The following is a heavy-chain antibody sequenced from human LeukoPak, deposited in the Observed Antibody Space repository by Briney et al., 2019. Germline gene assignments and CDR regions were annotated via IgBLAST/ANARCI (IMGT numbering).Heavy chain of an antibody. Sequence: SETLSLSCTVSGASIITYYWNWVRQPPGKRLEWICYIYYSGSTNYNPPLTSRVTTPFDTTMNKSSWMRTSVAAAETTWFYCARDYGVGWFHPWGQGTLVTVSS. CDR2: IYYSGST. V-gene: IGHV4-59*01. CDR1: GASIITYY. D-gene: IGHD4-17*01. J-gene: IGHJ5*02. CDR3: ARDYGVGWFHP.